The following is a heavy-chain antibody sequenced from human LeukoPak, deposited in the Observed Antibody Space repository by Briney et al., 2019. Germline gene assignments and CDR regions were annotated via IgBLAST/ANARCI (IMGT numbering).Heavy chain of an antibody. D-gene: IGHD5-18*01. Sequence: ASVKVSCKSSGYTFTTYGITWVRQDPGHGIEWMGWISTYNGNTNYAQKLQGRVTMTTDTSTSTAYMELRSLRSDDTAMYYCARDRMDTGTYFDYWGQGTLVTVSS. CDR3: ARDRMDTGTYFDY. J-gene: IGHJ4*02. CDR1: GYTFTTYG. V-gene: IGHV1-18*01. CDR2: ISTYNGNT.